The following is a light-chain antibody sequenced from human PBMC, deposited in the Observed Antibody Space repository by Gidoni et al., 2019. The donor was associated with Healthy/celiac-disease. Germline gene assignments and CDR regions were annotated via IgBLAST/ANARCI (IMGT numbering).Light chain of an antibody. CDR1: SSNIGAGYD. Sequence: QSVLPQPPSVSGAPGQRGTISCTGSSSNIGAGYDVHWYQQLPGTAPKLLTHGNSNRPSGVPDRFSGSKSGTSASLAITGLQAEDEADYYCQSYDSSLSGYVVFGGGTKLTVL. V-gene: IGLV1-40*01. CDR2: GNS. J-gene: IGLJ2*01. CDR3: QSYDSSLSGYVV.